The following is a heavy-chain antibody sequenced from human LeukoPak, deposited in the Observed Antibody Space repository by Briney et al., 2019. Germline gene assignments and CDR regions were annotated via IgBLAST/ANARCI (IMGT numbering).Heavy chain of an antibody. CDR3: ARAIWELLGPQAFDI. CDR1: GFTFSSYS. D-gene: IGHD1-26*01. V-gene: IGHV3-21*01. CDR2: ISSSSSYI. Sequence: GGSLRLSCAASGFTFSSYSMNWVRQAPGKGLEWVSSISSSSSYIYYADSVKGRFTISRDNAKNSLYLQMNSLRAEDTAVYYCARAIWELLGPQAFDIWGQGTMVTVSS. J-gene: IGHJ3*02.